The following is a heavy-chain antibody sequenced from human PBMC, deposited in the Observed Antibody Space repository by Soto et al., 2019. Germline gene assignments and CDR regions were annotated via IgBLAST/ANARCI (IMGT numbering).Heavy chain of an antibody. D-gene: IGHD3-10*01. J-gene: IGHJ6*02. V-gene: IGHV1-18*04. CDR1: GYTFTSYG. Sequence: GASVKVSCKASGYTFTSYGISWVRQAPGQGLEWMGWISAYNGNTNYAQKLQGRVTMTTDTSTSTAYMELRSLRSDDTAVYYCARDPTRGLLWFGELLKTPYYYGMDVWGQGTTVTVSS. CDR3: ARDPTRGLLWFGELLKTPYYYGMDV. CDR2: ISAYNGNT.